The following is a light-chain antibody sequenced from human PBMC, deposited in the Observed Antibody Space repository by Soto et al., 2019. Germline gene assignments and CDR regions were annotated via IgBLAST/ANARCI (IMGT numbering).Light chain of an antibody. V-gene: IGKV3-15*01. CDR2: GAS. CDR3: QQYNSWPPALT. Sequence: VMTQSPAILSVSPGERATLSCRASQSVSTNVAWYQQIPGQTPRLLIYGASTRATGIPVRFSGSGSGTEFTLTISSLQSEDFAIYYCQQYNSWPPALTFGGGTKVEIK. CDR1: QSVSTN. J-gene: IGKJ4*01.